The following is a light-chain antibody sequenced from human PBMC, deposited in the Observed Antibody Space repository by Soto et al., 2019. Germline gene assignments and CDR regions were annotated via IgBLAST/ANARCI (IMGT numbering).Light chain of an antibody. V-gene: IGKV1-12*01. CDR2: IAS. CDR1: QDINSW. Sequence: DIQMTQSPSSVSASVGDRVTITCRASQDINSWLAWYQQKPGKAPKVLIYIASRWQTGVPSRFSGRGSGTDFSLTISSLQPEDFATYYCQQRKNWPLTFGRGTKVDIK. J-gene: IGKJ1*01. CDR3: QQRKNWPLT.